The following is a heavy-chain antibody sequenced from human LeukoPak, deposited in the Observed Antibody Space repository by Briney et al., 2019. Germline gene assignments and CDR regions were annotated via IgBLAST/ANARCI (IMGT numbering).Heavy chain of an antibody. V-gene: IGHV4-31*03. Sequence: SETLSLTCTVSGGSISSGGYYWSWIRQHPGKGLEWIGYIYYSGSTYYNPSLKSRVTISVDMSKNQFSLKLSSVTAADTAVYYCASRPYYDFWSGYYAPFDYWGQGTLVTVSS. CDR3: ASRPYYDFWSGYYAPFDY. J-gene: IGHJ4*02. CDR2: IYYSGST. D-gene: IGHD3-3*01. CDR1: GGSISSGGYY.